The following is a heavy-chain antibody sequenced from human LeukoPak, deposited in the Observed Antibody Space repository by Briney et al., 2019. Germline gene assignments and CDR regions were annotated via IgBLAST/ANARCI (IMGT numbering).Heavy chain of an antibody. Sequence: PSETLSLTCAVYGGSFSGYYWSWIRQPPGKGLEWIGEINHSGSTNYNPSLKSRVTISVDTSKNQFSLKLSSVTAADTAVYYCAREEQWLARDYWGQGTLVTVSS. CDR1: GGSFSGYY. D-gene: IGHD6-19*01. J-gene: IGHJ4*02. CDR3: AREEQWLARDY. V-gene: IGHV4-34*01. CDR2: INHSGST.